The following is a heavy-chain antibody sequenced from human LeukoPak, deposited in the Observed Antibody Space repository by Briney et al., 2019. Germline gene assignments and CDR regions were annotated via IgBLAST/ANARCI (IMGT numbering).Heavy chain of an antibody. CDR3: ARGGYSYVFDY. Sequence: GSLRLSCAASGLTFSDYYMSWIRQAPGKGLEWVSYISRSSSHTDYADSVKGRFTISRDNAKNSLYLQMNSLRAEDTAVYYCARGGYSYVFDYWGQGTMVIVSS. J-gene: IGHJ4*02. CDR2: ISRSSSHT. D-gene: IGHD5-18*01. CDR1: GLTFSDYY. V-gene: IGHV3-11*03.